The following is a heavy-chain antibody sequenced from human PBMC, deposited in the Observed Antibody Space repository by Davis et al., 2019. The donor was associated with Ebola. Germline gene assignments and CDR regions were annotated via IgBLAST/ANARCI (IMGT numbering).Heavy chain of an antibody. J-gene: IGHJ4*02. D-gene: IGHD6-19*01. CDR1: GFTFSSYA. V-gene: IGHV3-30-3*01. CDR2: ISYDGSNK. CDR3: ARVLVSSGWHTFDY. Sequence: GGSLRLSCAASGFTFSSYAMHWVRQAPGTGLEWVAVISYDGSNKNYAGSVKGRFTISRDNSKDTLYLQMNSLRAEDTAVYYCARVLVSSGWHTFDYWGQGTLVTVSS.